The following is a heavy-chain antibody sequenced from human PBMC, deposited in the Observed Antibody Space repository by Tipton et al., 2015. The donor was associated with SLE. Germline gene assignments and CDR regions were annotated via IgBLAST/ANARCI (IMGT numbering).Heavy chain of an antibody. CDR1: GFTFSSYG. J-gene: IGHJ3*02. Sequence: SLRLSCAASGFTFSSYGMHWVRQAPGKGLEWVAFIRYDGSNKYYADSVKGRFTISRDNSKNTLYLQMNSLRAEDTAVYYCAKDLLPYSSVWGAFDIWGQGTMVTVSS. D-gene: IGHD6-25*01. CDR3: AKDLLPYSSVWGAFDI. CDR2: IRYDGSNK. V-gene: IGHV3-30*02.